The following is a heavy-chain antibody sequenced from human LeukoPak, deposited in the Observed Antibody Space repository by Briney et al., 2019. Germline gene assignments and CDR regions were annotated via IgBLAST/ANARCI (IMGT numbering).Heavy chain of an antibody. CDR3: ARSAAAGRIVATFDY. J-gene: IGHJ4*02. CDR2: ISYDGSNK. V-gene: IGHV3-30*04. CDR1: GFTFSSYA. D-gene: IGHD5-12*01. Sequence: GGSLRLSCAASGFTFSSYAMHWVRQAPGKGLEWVAIISYDGSNKYYADSVKGRFTISRDKSKNTLYLQMNSLRGEDTAVYYCARSAAAGRIVATFDYWGQGTLVTVSS.